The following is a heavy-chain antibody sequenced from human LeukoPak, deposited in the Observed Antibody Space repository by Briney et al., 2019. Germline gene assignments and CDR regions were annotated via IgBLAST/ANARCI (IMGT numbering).Heavy chain of an antibody. J-gene: IGHJ4*02. CDR3: AKDLGWSYDSSGYQDY. D-gene: IGHD3-22*01. CDR2: ISGSGGTT. CDR1: GFTFSGHE. V-gene: IGHV3-23*01. Sequence: GGSLRLSCAASGFTFSGHEMNWVRQAPGKGLEWVSAISGSGGTTYYADSVKGRFSISRDNFKNTLYLQMNSLRVEDTAVYYCAKDLGWSYDSSGYQDYWGQGTLVTVSS.